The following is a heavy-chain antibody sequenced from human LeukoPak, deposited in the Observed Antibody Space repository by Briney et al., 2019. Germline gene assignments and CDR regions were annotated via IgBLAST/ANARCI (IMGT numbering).Heavy chain of an antibody. J-gene: IGHJ3*02. Sequence: GGSLRLSCAASGFTFSSYWMHWVRQAPGKGLVWVSRINSDGSSTSYADSVKGRFTISRDNAKNTLYLQMNSLRAEDTAVYYCARAPLRSSRWGAFDIWGQGTMVTVSS. CDR3: ARAPLRSSRWGAFDI. CDR2: INSDGSST. V-gene: IGHV3-74*01. D-gene: IGHD2-2*01. CDR1: GFTFSSYW.